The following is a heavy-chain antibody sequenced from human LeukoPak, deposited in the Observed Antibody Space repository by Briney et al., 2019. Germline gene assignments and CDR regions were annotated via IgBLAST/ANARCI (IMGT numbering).Heavy chain of an antibody. D-gene: IGHD6-13*01. Sequence: PGGSLRLSCAASGFTFSDYGIHWVRQSPGKGLEWVTFIRYDGKEEYCAESVKGRFSVSKDNFRNTAFLQLNSLRVEDTAVYFCVKGLRDSSSFYSHLEWGQGTLVTGSS. J-gene: IGHJ1*01. CDR2: IRYDGKEE. CDR3: VKGLRDSSSFYSHLE. CDR1: GFTFSDYG. V-gene: IGHV3-30*02.